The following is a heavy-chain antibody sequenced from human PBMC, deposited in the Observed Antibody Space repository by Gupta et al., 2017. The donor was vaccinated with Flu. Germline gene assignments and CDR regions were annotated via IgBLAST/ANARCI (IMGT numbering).Heavy chain of an antibody. CDR2: ISHDGSNY. V-gene: IGHV3-30*18. CDR1: GFSFSNYG. Sequence: QERVVESGGGVVQPGRSLRLYCAASGFSFSNYGMPWGRQAPGKGLELVAVISHDGSNYYHTDSVKGRFTISRDNSKNTLYLQMSSLRTEDTAVYYCAKDWRWDNNNYGMNVWGQGTTVTVSS. J-gene: IGHJ6*02. CDR3: AKDWRWDNNNYGMNV. D-gene: IGHD5-24*01.